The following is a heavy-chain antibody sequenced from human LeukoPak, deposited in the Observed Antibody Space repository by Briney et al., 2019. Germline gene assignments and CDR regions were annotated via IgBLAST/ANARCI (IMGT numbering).Heavy chain of an antibody. V-gene: IGHV1-18*01. Sequence: GASVKVSCKASGYTFTSYGISWVRQAPGQGLEWMGWISAYNGNTNYAQKLQGRVTMTTDTSTSTAYMELRSLRSDDTAVYYCARDDIVVVPAALSGRLDYWGQGTLVTVSS. CDR3: ARDDIVVVPAALSGRLDY. D-gene: IGHD2-2*01. CDR2: ISAYNGNT. CDR1: GYTFTSYG. J-gene: IGHJ4*02.